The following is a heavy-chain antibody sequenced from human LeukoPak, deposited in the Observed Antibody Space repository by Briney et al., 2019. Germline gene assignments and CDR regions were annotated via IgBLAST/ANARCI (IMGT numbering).Heavy chain of an antibody. V-gene: IGHV4-31*03. D-gene: IGHD6-19*01. J-gene: IGHJ2*01. CDR3: ARGSGYSGWSYWYFDL. CDR1: GGSISSGGYY. Sequence: TLSLTCTVSGGSISSGGYYWSWIRQHPGKGLEWIGYIYYSGSTYYNPSLKSRVTMSVDTSKNQFSLKLSSVTAADTAVYYCARGSGYSGWSYWYFDLWGRGTLVTVSS. CDR2: IYYSGST.